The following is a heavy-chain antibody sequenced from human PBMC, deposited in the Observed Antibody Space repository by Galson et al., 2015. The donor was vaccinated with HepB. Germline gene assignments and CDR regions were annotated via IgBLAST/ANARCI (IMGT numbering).Heavy chain of an antibody. CDR2: ISYDSRNK. Sequence: SLRLSCAASGFDFSAYGMHWVRQAPGKGLEWLSVISYDSRNKFYADTVRGRFTISRDSSKNTLYLQMDSLRPEDTAVYYCARVVVLSETYLGQEDLDHWGQGTLATVSS. D-gene: IGHD3-3*01. CDR3: ARVVVLSETYLGQEDLDH. V-gene: IGHV3-30*03. CDR1: GFDFSAYG. J-gene: IGHJ4*02.